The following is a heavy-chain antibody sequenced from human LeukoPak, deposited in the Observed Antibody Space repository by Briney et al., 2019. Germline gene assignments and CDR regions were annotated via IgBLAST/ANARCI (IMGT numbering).Heavy chain of an antibody. J-gene: IGHJ4*02. CDR2: INPNSGDT. V-gene: IGHV1-2*02. CDR1: GYTFTAYY. Sequence: ASVNVSCKASGYTFTAYYVHWVRQAPGQELEWLGWINPNSGDTSSAQRFQGRVTMTRDASISTVYMDLTRLKYDDTAVYYCARVDSSSWYNDARYDYWGQGTLVTVSS. D-gene: IGHD6-13*01. CDR3: ARVDSSSWYNDARYDY.